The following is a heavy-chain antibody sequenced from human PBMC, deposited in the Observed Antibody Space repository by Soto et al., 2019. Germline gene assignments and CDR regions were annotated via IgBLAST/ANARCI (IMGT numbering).Heavy chain of an antibody. Sequence: ASVKVSCKASGYTFTSYDINWVRQATGQGLEYLGWMNPNSGNTGYVQKFQGRFTMSRDNSKNTVYLQMGSLRAEDTAVYYCAKAPVAGTRYFDYWGQGTLVTVSS. CDR2: MNPNSGNT. J-gene: IGHJ4*02. V-gene: IGHV1-8*01. CDR3: AKAPVAGTRYFDY. D-gene: IGHD6-19*01. CDR1: GYTFTSYD.